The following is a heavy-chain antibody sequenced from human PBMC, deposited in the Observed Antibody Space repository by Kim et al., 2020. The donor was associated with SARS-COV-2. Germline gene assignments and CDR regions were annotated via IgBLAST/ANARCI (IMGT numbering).Heavy chain of an antibody. CDR1: GFTFSSYW. CDR2: IKQDGSEK. Sequence: GGSLRLSCAASGFTFSSYWMSWVRQAPGKGLEWVANIKQDGSEKYYVDSVKGRFTISRDNAKNSLYLQMNSLRAEDTAVYYCASEKGPSYYYYGMDVWGQGTTVTVSS. J-gene: IGHJ6*02. CDR3: ASEKGPSYYYYGMDV. V-gene: IGHV3-7*01.